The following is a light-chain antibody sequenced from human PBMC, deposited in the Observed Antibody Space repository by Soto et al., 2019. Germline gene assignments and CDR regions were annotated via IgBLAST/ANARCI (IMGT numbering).Light chain of an antibody. CDR2: GNS. V-gene: IGLV1-40*01. CDR1: SSNIGAGYD. J-gene: IGLJ3*02. Sequence: QSVLTQPPSVSGAPGQRVTISCTGSSSNIGAGYDVHWYQQLPGTAPKLLVYGNSNRPSGVPDRFSGSKSGTAASLAITGFQDEDEADYYCQSYDSSLSGSVFGGGTQLTVL. CDR3: QSYDSSLSGSV.